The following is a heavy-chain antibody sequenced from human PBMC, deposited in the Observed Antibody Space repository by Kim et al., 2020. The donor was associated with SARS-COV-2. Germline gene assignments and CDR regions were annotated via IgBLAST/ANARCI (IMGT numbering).Heavy chain of an antibody. J-gene: IGHJ4*02. V-gene: IGHV4-39*01. D-gene: IGHD3-3*01. Sequence: PSLRSRVPISVDTSKNQCFLKLSSVTDADTAVYYCARGYDFWSDQYYFDYWGQGTLVTVSS. CDR3: ARGYDFWSDQYYFDY.